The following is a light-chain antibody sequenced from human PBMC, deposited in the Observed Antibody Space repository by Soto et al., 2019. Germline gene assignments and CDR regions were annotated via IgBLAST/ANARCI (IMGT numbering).Light chain of an antibody. J-gene: IGKJ4*01. Sequence: EIVLTQSPATLSLSPGDRATLSCRASQSVSNYLAWFQQKPGQAPRLLIYDASNRATGIPARFSGSGSGTDFTLTISSLESVDFAVYYCQQRSSWPLLTFGGGTKVEI. CDR3: QQRSSWPLLT. V-gene: IGKV3-11*01. CDR2: DAS. CDR1: QSVSNY.